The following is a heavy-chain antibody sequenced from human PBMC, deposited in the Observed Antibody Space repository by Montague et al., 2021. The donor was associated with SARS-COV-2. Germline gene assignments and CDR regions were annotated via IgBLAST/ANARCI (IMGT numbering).Heavy chain of an antibody. V-gene: IGHV3-64*01. Sequence: SLRLSCAASGFTFSSYAMHWVRQAPGKGLEYVSGIINNGCTTYYANSVKGRFTISRDNSENTLYLQMGSLRGEDMAVYYCARAPMVRGVSPPQIALDIWGRGTMVTVSS. CDR1: GFTFSSYA. J-gene: IGHJ3*02. CDR3: ARAPMVRGVSPPQIALDI. CDR2: IINNGCTT. D-gene: IGHD3-10*01.